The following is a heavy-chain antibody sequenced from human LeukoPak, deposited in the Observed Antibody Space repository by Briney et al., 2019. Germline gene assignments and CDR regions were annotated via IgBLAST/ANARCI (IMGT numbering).Heavy chain of an antibody. CDR1: GYTFTGYY. J-gene: IGHJ4*02. Sequence: GASVKVSCKASGYTFTGYYMHWVRQATGQGLEWVGWMNPNSGNTGYAQKFQGRVTMTRNTSISTAYMELSSLRSGDTAVYYCARADYDSSASTRKQIDYWGQGTLVTVSS. CDR2: MNPNSGNT. D-gene: IGHD3-22*01. V-gene: IGHV1-8*02. CDR3: ARADYDSSASTRKQIDY.